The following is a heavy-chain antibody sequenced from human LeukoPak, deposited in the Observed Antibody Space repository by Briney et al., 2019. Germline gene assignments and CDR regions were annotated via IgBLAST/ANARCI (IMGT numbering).Heavy chain of an antibody. CDR2: IFHSGST. CDR1: GYSINSGYY. CDR3: ARGIRYYYGSGSYSSTLFDY. J-gene: IGHJ4*02. V-gene: IGHV4-38-2*02. D-gene: IGHD3-10*01. Sequence: SETLSLTCTVSGYSINSGYYWGWIRQPPGKGLEWIGNIFHSGSTYYNPSLKSRVTISVDTSRNQFSLKLRSVTAADTAIYYCARGIRYYYGSGSYSSTLFDYWGQGTLVTVSS.